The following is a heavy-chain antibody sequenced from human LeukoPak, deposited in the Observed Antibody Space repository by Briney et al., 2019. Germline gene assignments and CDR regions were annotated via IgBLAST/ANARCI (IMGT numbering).Heavy chain of an antibody. Sequence: GGSLRLSCSASGFTFSSYAMHWVRQAPGKGLEYVSAISSNGGSTYYADSVKGGFTISRDNSKNTLYLQMSSLRAEDTAVYYCVKDSSGPFSNFDYWGQGTLVTVSS. J-gene: IGHJ4*02. CDR1: GFTFSSYA. CDR2: ISSNGGST. CDR3: VKDSSGPFSNFDY. D-gene: IGHD6-19*01. V-gene: IGHV3-64D*06.